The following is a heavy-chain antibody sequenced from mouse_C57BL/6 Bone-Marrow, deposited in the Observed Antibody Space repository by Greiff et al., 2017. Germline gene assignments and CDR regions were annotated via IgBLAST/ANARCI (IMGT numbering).Heavy chain of an antibody. CDR2: ISDGGSYT. CDR3: ARDNYWYFDV. V-gene: IGHV5-4*01. Sequence: EVQRVESGGGLVKPGGSLKLSCAASGFSFSSYAMSWVRQTPEKRLEWVATISDGGSYTYYPDNVKGRFTISRDNAKKNLYLQMSHLKSEDTAMYYCARDNYWYFDVWGTGTTVTVSS. CDR1: GFSFSSYA. J-gene: IGHJ1*03.